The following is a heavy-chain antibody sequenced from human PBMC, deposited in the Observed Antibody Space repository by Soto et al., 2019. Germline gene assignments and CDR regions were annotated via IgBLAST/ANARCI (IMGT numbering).Heavy chain of an antibody. CDR1: GFTFSGYA. J-gene: IGHJ4*02. CDR3: ARSWNDVAYFDY. CDR2: ISYDGSNK. Sequence: GGSLRLSCAASGFTFSGYAMHWVRQAPGNGLEWVALISYDGSNKNYADSVKGRFTISRDNSKNTLYLQMNSLRPEDTAVYYCARSWNDVAYFDYWGQGTLVTVSS. D-gene: IGHD1-1*01. V-gene: IGHV3-30-3*01.